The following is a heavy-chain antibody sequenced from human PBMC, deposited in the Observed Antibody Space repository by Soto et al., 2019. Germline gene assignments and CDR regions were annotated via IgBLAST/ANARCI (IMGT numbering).Heavy chain of an antibody. CDR2: IYYSGST. CDR3: ARARIDWNAQYYFDY. CDR1: GGSISSGGYY. V-gene: IGHV4-31*03. Sequence: SETLSLTCTVSGGSISSGGYYWSWIRQHPGKGLEWIGYIYYSGSTYYNPSLKSRVTISVDTSKNQFSLKLSSVTAADTAVYYCARARIDWNAQYYFDYWGQGTLVTVSS. J-gene: IGHJ4*02. D-gene: IGHD1-1*01.